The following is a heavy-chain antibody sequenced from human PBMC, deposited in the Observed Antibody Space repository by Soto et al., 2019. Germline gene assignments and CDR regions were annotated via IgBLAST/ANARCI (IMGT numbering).Heavy chain of an antibody. CDR1: GGYISSYY. CDR2: IYYSGST. V-gene: IGHV4-59*08. CDR3: ARPYGSGSYYNGDYYYYYMDV. D-gene: IGHD3-10*01. J-gene: IGHJ6*03. Sequence: SETLSLTCSVSGGYISSYYWSWIRQPPGKGLEWIGCIYYSGSTNYNPSLKSRVTISVDTSKNQFSLKLSSVTAADTAVYYCARPYGSGSYYNGDYYYYYMDVWGKGTTVTVSS.